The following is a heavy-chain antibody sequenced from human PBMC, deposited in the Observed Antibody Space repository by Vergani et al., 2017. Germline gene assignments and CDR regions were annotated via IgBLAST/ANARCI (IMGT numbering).Heavy chain of an antibody. D-gene: IGHD2-8*01. Sequence: QVQLVESGGGVVQPGGSLRLSCAASKFTFSSYGMHWVRQAPGKGLEWVAFIWYDGSKEYYADSVKGRFTISRDNSKNTLYLQMNNLRAADTAVYYCARSGYCAHGVCYMTYYYYMDVWGKGTAVTVSS. V-gene: IGHV3-33*01. J-gene: IGHJ6*03. CDR2: IWYDGSKE. CDR3: ARSGYCAHGVCYMTYYYYMDV. CDR1: KFTFSSYG.